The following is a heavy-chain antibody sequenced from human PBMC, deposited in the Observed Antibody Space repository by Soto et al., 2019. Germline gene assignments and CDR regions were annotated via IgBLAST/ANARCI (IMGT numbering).Heavy chain of an antibody. Sequence: SEPLSLTCTVSGGSISSYYWSWIRQPPGKGLEWIGYIYYSGSTNYNPSLKSRVTISVDTSKNQFSLKLSSVTAADTAVYYCACFEYYFDYWGQGTLVPVSS. V-gene: IGHV4-59*01. D-gene: IGHD3-16*01. J-gene: IGHJ4*02. CDR1: GGSISSYY. CDR3: ACFEYYFDY. CDR2: IYYSGST.